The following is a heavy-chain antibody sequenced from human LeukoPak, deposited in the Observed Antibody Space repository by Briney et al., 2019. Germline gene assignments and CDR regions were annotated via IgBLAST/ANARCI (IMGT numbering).Heavy chain of an antibody. CDR1: GFTVSSNY. J-gene: IGHJ4*02. CDR2: IYAGGTT. V-gene: IGHV3-53*01. CDR3: ARQLRVGTAAGFDY. Sequence: PGGSLRLSCAASGFTVSSNYMNWVRQAPGKGLEWVSVIYAGGTTYYADSVKGRFTISRDNSKNTLFLQMNCLRAEDTAVYYCARQLRVGTAAGFDYWGRGTLVTVSS. D-gene: IGHD6-13*01.